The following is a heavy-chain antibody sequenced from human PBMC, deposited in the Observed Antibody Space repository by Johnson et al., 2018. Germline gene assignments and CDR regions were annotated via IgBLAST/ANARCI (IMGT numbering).Heavy chain of an antibody. D-gene: IGHD3-3*01. J-gene: IGHJ6*02. CDR1: GFTFSSYG. Sequence: QVQLVQSGGGVVQPGRSLRLSCAASGFTFSSYGMHWVRQAPGKGLAWVAVISSDGSNKYYADSVKGRFTISRDNSKNTLYLQMNSLRAEDTAVYYCAKDTRFYYYGMDVWGQGATVTVSS. CDR2: ISSDGSNK. CDR3: AKDTRFYYYGMDV. V-gene: IGHV3-30*18.